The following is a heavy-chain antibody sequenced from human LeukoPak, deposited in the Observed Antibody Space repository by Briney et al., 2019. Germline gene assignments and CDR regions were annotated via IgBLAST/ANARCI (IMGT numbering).Heavy chain of an antibody. CDR2: IYYSGST. CDR1: GGSISSHY. D-gene: IGHD3-10*01. V-gene: IGHV4-59*11. Sequence: SQTLSLTCTVSGGSISSHYWSWIRQPLGKGLEWIGYIYYSGSTNYNPSLKSRVTISVDTSKNQFSLKLSSVTAADTAVYYCARAQGTIGATRPFDYWGQGTLVTVSS. CDR3: ARAQGTIGATRPFDY. J-gene: IGHJ4*02.